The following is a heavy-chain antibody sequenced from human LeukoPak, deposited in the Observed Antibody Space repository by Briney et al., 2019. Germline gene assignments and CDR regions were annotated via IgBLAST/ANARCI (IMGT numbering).Heavy chain of an antibody. CDR1: GFTFDDYT. D-gene: IGHD3-10*01. CDR3: ATDISPYSPITMASDP. V-gene: IGHV3-43*01. J-gene: IGHJ5*02. CDR2: ISWDGGST. Sequence: PGGSLRLSCAASGFTFDDYTMHWVRQAPGKGLEWVSLISWDGGSTYYADSVKGRFTISRDNSKNSLYLQMNSLRTEDTASYYCATDISPYSPITMASDPYGPAPLV.